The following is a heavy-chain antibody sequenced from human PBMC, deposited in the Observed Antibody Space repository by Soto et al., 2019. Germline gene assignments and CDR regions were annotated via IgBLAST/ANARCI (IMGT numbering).Heavy chain of an antibody. D-gene: IGHD2-21*01. CDR1: GLTFSSYR. CDR3: ASILGAGCWALGSVDY. J-gene: IGHJ4*02. CDR2: ISSSSSYI. Sequence: EVQLVESGGGLVKPGGSLRLSCAASGLTFSSYRMNWVRQAPGKGLEWVSSISSSSSYIYYADSVKGRFTISRDNAKNSLYLQMNSLRAEDTALYYCASILGAGCWALGSVDYWGQGTLVTVSS. V-gene: IGHV3-21*01.